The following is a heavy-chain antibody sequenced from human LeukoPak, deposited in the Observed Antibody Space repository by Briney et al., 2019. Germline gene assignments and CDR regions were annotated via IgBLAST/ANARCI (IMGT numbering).Heavy chain of an antibody. D-gene: IGHD3-22*01. CDR2: INPSGGST. CDR1: GYTFTSYY. J-gene: IGHJ4*02. V-gene: IGHV1-46*01. Sequence: ASVKVSCKASGYTFTSYYMHWVRQAPGQGLEWMGIINPSGGSTSYAQKFQGRVTMTRDMSTSTVYMELSSLRSEDTAVYYCARDPYYDSSGYYFDYWGQGTLVTVSS. CDR3: ARDPYYDSSGYYFDY.